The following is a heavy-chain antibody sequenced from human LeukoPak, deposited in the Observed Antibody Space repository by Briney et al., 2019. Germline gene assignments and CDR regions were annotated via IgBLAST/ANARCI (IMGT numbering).Heavy chain of an antibody. V-gene: IGHV4-59*01. CDR3: ARGTIVVVPLGD. Sequence: SETLSLTCTVSGGSISSYYWSWIRQPPGKGLEWIGYIYYSGSTNYNPSLKSRVTISVDTSKNQFSLKLSSVTAADTAVYYCARGTIVVVPLGDWGQGTLVTVSS. D-gene: IGHD2-2*01. CDR1: GGSISSYY. J-gene: IGHJ4*02. CDR2: IYYSGST.